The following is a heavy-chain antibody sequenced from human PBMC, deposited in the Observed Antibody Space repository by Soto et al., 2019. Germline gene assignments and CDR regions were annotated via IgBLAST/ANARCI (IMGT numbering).Heavy chain of an antibody. CDR2: IIPIFGTA. CDR3: ARQGNCSSTSCYSDWFDS. CDR1: GGTFSSYA. V-gene: IGHV1-69*01. D-gene: IGHD2-2*01. Sequence: QVQLVQSGAEVKKPGSSVKVSCKASGGTFSSYAISCVRQAPGQGLMWMGGIIPIFGTANYAQKFQGRVTITADESTSTAYMELSSLRSEVTAAYYCARQGNCSSTSCYSDWFDSWGQGTLVTVSS. J-gene: IGHJ5*01.